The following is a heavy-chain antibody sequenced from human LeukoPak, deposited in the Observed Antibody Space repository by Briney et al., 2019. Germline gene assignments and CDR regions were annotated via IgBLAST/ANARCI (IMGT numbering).Heavy chain of an antibody. V-gene: IGHV3-48*01. CDR1: GFTFSSYS. CDR2: ISSSSSTI. Sequence: GGSLRLSCAASGFTFSSYSMNWVRQAPGKGLEWVSSISSSSSTIYYADSVKGRFTISRDNAKNSLYLQMNSLRAEDTAVYYCARERTGTVDYWGQGTLVTVSS. J-gene: IGHJ4*02. CDR3: ARERTGTVDY. D-gene: IGHD3/OR15-3a*01.